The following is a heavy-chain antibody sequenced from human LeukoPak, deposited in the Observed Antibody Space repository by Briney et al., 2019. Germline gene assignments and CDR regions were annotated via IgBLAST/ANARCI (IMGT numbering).Heavy chain of an antibody. CDR2: ISTAGDP. Sequence: GSLRLSCTASGFTFSSYDMHWLRQDKGKGLEWASAISTAGDPYYLGSVKGRFTISRENAKNSFYLQMNSLRAGDTAVYYCAGQARPGSAEGAFDIWGQGTMATVSS. CDR1: GFTFSSYD. CDR3: AGQARPGSAEGAFDI. D-gene: IGHD2-2*01. J-gene: IGHJ3*02. V-gene: IGHV3-13*05.